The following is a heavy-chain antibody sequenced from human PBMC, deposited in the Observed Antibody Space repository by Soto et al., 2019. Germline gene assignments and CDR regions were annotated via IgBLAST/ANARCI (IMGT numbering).Heavy chain of an antibody. Sequence: EVQLVESGGGSVQPGESLRLSCAASGFPFSSYWIHWVRQAPGKGLVWVSRVKYDGTITNYADSLRGRLTISRDNAKNTVYLQMNSLRVEDTAVYYCARGAQGGHYVDVWGKGTTVTVSS. D-gene: IGHD3-16*01. V-gene: IGHV3-74*01. CDR1: GFPFSSYW. J-gene: IGHJ6*04. CDR3: ARGAQGGHYVDV. CDR2: VKYDGTIT.